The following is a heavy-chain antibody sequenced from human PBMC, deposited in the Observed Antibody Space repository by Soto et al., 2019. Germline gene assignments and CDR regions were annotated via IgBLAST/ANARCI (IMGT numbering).Heavy chain of an antibody. J-gene: IGHJ4*02. D-gene: IGHD2-15*01. CDR1: GGTFSSYA. CDR3: ARESRYCSGGSCYFLPGIDY. Sequence: QVQLVQSGAEVKKPGSSVKVSCKASGGTFSSYAISWVRQAPGQGLEWMGGILPIFGTANYAQKFPGRVTITADEAPSTAYMGLSRLRSEDTAVYYCARESRYCSGGSCYFLPGIDYWGQGTLVTVSS. V-gene: IGHV1-69*12. CDR2: ILPIFGTA.